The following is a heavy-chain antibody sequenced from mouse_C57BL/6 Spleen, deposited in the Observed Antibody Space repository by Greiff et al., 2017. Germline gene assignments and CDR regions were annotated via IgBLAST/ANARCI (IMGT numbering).Heavy chain of an antibody. J-gene: IGHJ1*03. CDR3: ASCSYGIRYWYFEV. CDR1: GYTFTSYW. D-gene: IGHD1-1*01. V-gene: IGHV1-55*01. Sequence: QVQLQQPGAELVKPGASVKMSCKASGYTFTSYWITWVKQRPGQGLEWIGVIYPGSGSTNYNEKFKSKATLTVDTSSSTAYMQLSSLTSEDSAVYACASCSYGIRYWYFEVWGTGTTVTVSS. CDR2: IYPGSGST.